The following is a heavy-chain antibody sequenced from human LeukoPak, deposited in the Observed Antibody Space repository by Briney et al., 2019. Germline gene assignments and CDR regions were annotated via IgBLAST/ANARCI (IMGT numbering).Heavy chain of an antibody. J-gene: IGHJ4*02. V-gene: IGHV4-4*07. CDR3: ARSGIAAVAPFDY. Sequence: SETLSLTCTVSGGSMSGHFWSWIRQPAGRGLEWIGRIYSSGSTNYSPSLKSRVTMSIDTSNQFSLRLDSVTAADTAVYYCARSGIAAVAPFDYWGQGTLVTVSS. D-gene: IGHD6-13*01. CDR1: GGSMSGHF. CDR2: IYSSGST.